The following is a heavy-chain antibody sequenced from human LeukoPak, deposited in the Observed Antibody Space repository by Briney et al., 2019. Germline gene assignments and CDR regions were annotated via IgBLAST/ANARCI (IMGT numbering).Heavy chain of an antibody. CDR1: GGSISSGGYY. V-gene: IGHV4-30-2*01. J-gene: IGHJ4*02. D-gene: IGHD3-22*01. Sequence: SSETLSLTCTVSGGSISSGGYYWSWIRQPPGKGLEWIGYIYHSGSTYYNPSLKSRVTISVDTSKNQFSLKLTSVTAADTAVYYCARGDSSGHPAFDYWGQGTLVTVSS. CDR3: ARGDSSGHPAFDY. CDR2: IYHSGST.